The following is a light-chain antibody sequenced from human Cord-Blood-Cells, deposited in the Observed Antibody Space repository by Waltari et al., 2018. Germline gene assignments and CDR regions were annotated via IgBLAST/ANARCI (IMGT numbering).Light chain of an antibody. J-gene: IGLJ1*01. Sequence: QSALTQPASVSGSPGQSITISCTGTSPPVGGYNYVSWYQQHPGTAPTLMIYDVSNRPLGVSNRFAGSKSRNAAPLTICGLQAEGEAGDYCSAYTSSSSLYVFGTGTMVAVL. CDR1: SPPVGGYNY. CDR3: SAYTSSSSLYV. CDR2: DVS. V-gene: IGLV2-14*03.